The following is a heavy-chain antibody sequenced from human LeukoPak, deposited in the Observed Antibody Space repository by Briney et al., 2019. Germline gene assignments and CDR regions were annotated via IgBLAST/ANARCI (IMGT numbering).Heavy chain of an antibody. Sequence: GALRLSCAASGFTFSNYWMSWVRQAPGKGLEWVANINQDGSEIYYVDSVKGRFTISRDNAKNSLYLQINSLRAEDTAVYYCARDQDSMIVVRTTNWYFDLWGRGTLVTVSS. J-gene: IGHJ2*01. CDR2: INQDGSEI. D-gene: IGHD3-22*01. CDR1: GFTFSNYW. CDR3: ARDQDSMIVVRTTNWYFDL. V-gene: IGHV3-7*01.